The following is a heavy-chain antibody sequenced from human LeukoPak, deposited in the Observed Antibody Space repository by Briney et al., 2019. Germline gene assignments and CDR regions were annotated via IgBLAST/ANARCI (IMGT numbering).Heavy chain of an antibody. J-gene: IGHJ4*02. CDR3: ARIYYGSGSYFPDY. CDR1: GFTFSDYY. D-gene: IGHD3-10*01. CDR2: ISSSGSTI. Sequence: GGSLRLSCAASGFTFSDYYMSWIRQAPGKGLEWVSYISSSGSTIYYADSVKGRFTISRDNAQNSLYLEMNSLRAEDTAVFYCARIYYGSGSYFPDYWGQGTLVTVSS. V-gene: IGHV3-11*01.